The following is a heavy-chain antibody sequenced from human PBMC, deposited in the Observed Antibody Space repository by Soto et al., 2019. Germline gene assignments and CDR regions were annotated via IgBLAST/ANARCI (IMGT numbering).Heavy chain of an antibody. J-gene: IGHJ4*02. V-gene: IGHV3-48*03. Sequence: GGSLRLSCAASGLTFSRFELHWVRQAPGKGLEWISYISSSGSTAYYASSVEGRFTISRDNANNSVYLQMDSLRAEDTALYYCTRAAWFPYLSFYWGQGALVTVSS. CDR1: GLTFSRFE. CDR3: TRAAWFPYLSFY. CDR2: ISSSGSTA. D-gene: IGHD3-10*01.